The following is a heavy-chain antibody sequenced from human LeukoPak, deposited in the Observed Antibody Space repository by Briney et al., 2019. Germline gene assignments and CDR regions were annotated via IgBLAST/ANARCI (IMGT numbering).Heavy chain of an antibody. CDR3: ARDNDFWSGFPSPYMDV. V-gene: IGHV3-21*01. J-gene: IGHJ6*03. D-gene: IGHD3-3*01. CDR2: ISSSSYI. CDR1: GFTFSSYS. Sequence: GGSLRLSCAASGFTFSSYSMNWVRQAPGKGLEWVSSISSSSYIYYADSVKGRFTISRDNAKNSLYLQMNSLRAEDTAVYYCARDNDFWSGFPSPYMDVWGKGTTVTVSS.